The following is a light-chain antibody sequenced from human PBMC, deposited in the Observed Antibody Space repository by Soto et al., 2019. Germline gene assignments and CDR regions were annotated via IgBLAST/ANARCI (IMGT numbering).Light chain of an antibody. Sequence: DIQMTQSPSSLSASVGDRVTITCRAIQGISNYLAWYQQKPGKVPKLLIDAASPLQSRVPSRFSGSGSGTDFTLTISSLPPEDVATYYCQKYNSAPLTFGGGTKVEIK. V-gene: IGKV1-27*01. CDR3: QKYNSAPLT. J-gene: IGKJ4*01. CDR1: QGISNY. CDR2: AAS.